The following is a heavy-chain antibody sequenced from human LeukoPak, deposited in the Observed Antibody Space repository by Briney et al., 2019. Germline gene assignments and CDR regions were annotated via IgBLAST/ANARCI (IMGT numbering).Heavy chain of an antibody. CDR2: IYYSGST. CDR1: GGSISSYY. CDR3: ARRPPDYYDSSGYHHWCFDL. V-gene: IGHV4-59*08. Sequence: SETLSLTCTVSGGSISSYYWSWIRQPPGKGLEWIGYIYYSGSTNYNPSLKSRVTISVDTSKNQFSLKLSSVTAADTAVYYCARRPPDYYDSSGYHHWCFDLWGRGTLVTVSS. J-gene: IGHJ2*01. D-gene: IGHD3-22*01.